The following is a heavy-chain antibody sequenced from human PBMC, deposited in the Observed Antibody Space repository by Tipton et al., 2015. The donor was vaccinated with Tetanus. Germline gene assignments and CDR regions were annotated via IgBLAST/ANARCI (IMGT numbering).Heavy chain of an antibody. J-gene: IGHJ4*02. V-gene: IGHV3-21*01. CDR2: ITGSSSYI. CDR3: ARVPGAGVGYCSGGNCHYFDY. CDR1: GFTFSSFG. D-gene: IGHD2-15*01. Sequence: SLRLSCAASGFTFSSFGMTWVRQAPGKGLEWVSSITGSSSYIYYADSVKGRFTISRDNAKNSLYLQMNSLRAEDTAMYYCARVPGAGVGYCSGGNCHYFDYWGQGTLVTASS.